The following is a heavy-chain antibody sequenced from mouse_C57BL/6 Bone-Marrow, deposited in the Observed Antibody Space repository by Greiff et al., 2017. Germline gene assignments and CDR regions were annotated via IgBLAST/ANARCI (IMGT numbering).Heavy chain of an antibody. J-gene: IGHJ1*03. CDR1: GFNIKDYY. CDR2: IDPEDGET. V-gene: IGHV14-2*01. Sequence: VQLKQSGAELVKPGASVKLSCTASGFNIKDYYMHWVKQRTEQGLEWIGRIDPEDGETKYAPKFQGKATITADTSSNTVYLQLSSLTSEDTAVYYCARTTVVAHWYFDVWGTGTTVTVAS. D-gene: IGHD1-1*01. CDR3: ARTTVVAHWYFDV.